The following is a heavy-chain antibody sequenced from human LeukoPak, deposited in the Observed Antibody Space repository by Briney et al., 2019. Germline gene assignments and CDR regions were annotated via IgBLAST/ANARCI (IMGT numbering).Heavy chain of an antibody. CDR3: AKQGGGDFDM. V-gene: IGHV4-59*08. CDR2: VYHTGRT. J-gene: IGHJ3*02. Sequence: SETLSLTCTVSGASIYTYYWSWIRQPPGQGLEWIGYVYHTGRTDYNPSLKSRLTLSVDTSKSQISLKLTSVTAADTAVYYCAKQGGGDFDMWGQGTMVTVSS. D-gene: IGHD2-15*01. CDR1: GASIYTYY.